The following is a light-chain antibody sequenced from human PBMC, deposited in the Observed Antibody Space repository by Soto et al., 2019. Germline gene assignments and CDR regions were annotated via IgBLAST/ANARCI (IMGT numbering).Light chain of an antibody. Sequence: EIVMTQSPATLSVSPGERATLSCRASQSVRSNLAWYQQKPGQAPRLLIYGASTRATGIPARFSGSGSGTECTLTISSLQSEDFAVYYCQQYNNWPPVYTFGQGTKLEIK. V-gene: IGKV3-15*01. J-gene: IGKJ2*01. CDR2: GAS. CDR3: QQYNNWPPVYT. CDR1: QSVRSN.